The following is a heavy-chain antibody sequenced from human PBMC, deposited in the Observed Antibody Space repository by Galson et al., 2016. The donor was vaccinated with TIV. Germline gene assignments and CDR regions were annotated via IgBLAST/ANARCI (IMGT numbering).Heavy chain of an antibody. D-gene: IGHD1-26*01. Sequence: SVKVSCKASGYIFTGFYVHWVRQAPGQGLEWMGWINPNNGVTNYAQKFQAWVTMTGDTSISTAYLELYGLKSDDTAVYYCARDPRGPCSSATCATTYYFGMDVWGQGTTVTVSS. CDR3: ARDPRGPCSSATCATTYYFGMDV. J-gene: IGHJ6*02. CDR1: GYIFTGFY. V-gene: IGHV1-2*04. CDR2: INPNNGVT.